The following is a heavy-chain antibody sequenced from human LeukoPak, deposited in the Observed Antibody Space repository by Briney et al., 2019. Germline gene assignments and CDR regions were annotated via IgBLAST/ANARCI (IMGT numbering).Heavy chain of an antibody. Sequence: GGSLRLSCAASGFTFSSYAMNWVRQAPGQGLEWVLFISSSGSYIYYADSVKGRFTISRDNPKNSLFLQMKSLRAEDTAVYYYTRDLLDYWGQGTLVTVSS. CDR1: GFTFSSYA. D-gene: IGHD2-15*01. J-gene: IGHJ4*02. CDR3: TRDLLDY. V-gene: IGHV3-21*01. CDR2: ISSSGSYI.